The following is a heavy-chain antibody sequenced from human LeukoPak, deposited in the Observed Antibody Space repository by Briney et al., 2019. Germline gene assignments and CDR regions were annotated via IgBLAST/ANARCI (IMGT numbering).Heavy chain of an antibody. CDR1: GFTFSSYS. V-gene: IGHV4-34*01. J-gene: IGHJ5*02. D-gene: IGHD3-22*01. CDR2: INHSGST. CDR3: ARRGWLFWFDP. Sequence: GSLRLSCAASGFTFSSYSMNWVRQPPGKGLEWIGEINHSGSTNYNPSLKSRVTISVDTSKNQFSLKLSSVTAADTAVYYCARRGWLFWFDPWGQGTLVTVSS.